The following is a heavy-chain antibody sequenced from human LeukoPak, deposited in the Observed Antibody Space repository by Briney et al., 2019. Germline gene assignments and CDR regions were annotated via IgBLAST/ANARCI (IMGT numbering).Heavy chain of an antibody. J-gene: IGHJ4*02. CDR2: ISGSGGST. Sequence: GGSLRLSCAASGFTFSSYGMSWVRQAPGKGLEWVSAISGSGGSTYYADSVKGRFTISRDNSKNTLYLQMNSLRAEDTAVYYCARDRIWFGELSPFDYWGQGTLVTVSS. D-gene: IGHD3-10*01. V-gene: IGHV3-23*01. CDR1: GFTFSSYG. CDR3: ARDRIWFGELSPFDY.